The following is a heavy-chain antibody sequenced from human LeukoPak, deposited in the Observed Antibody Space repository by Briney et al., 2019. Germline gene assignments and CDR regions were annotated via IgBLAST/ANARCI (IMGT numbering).Heavy chain of an antibody. J-gene: IGHJ4*02. D-gene: IGHD1-26*01. CDR3: AREAVGAAALDY. CDR2: INPSGGST. V-gene: IGHV1-46*01. CDR1: GYTFTSYY. Sequence: ASVKVSCKASGYTFTSYYMHWVRQAPGQGLEWMGIINPSGGSTSYAQKFQGRVTMTRDTSIRTAYMELSRLRSDDTAVYYCAREAVGAAALDYWGQGTLVTVSS.